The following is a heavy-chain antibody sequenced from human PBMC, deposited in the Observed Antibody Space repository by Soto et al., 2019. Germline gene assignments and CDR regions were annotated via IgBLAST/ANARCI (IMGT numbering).Heavy chain of an antibody. CDR3: ARQCRGVTCHWFVP. V-gene: IGHV4-39*01. J-gene: IGHJ5*02. D-gene: IGHD2-15*01. CDR1: SGSISSTIYS. Sequence: QLQPQESGPGLVKPSETLSLTCTVSSGSISSTIYSWDWIRQPPGKGLEWIGSIFYSGSTYYNPSLKSRVTISVDTSKNQFSLTLTSVTAADTAVYYCARQCRGVTCHWFVPWGQGTLVTVSS. CDR2: IFYSGST.